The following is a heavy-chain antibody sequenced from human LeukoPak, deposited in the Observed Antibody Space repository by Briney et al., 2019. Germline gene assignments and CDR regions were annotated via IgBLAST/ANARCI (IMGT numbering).Heavy chain of an antibody. CDR2: INPSGGST. CDR1: GYTFTSYY. V-gene: IGHV1-46*01. CDR3: ARAIAAAGTDWYFDL. J-gene: IGHJ2*01. D-gene: IGHD6-13*01. Sequence: ASVKVSCKASGYTFTSYYMHWVRQAPGQGLEWMGIINPSGGSTSYAQKFQGRVTMTRNTSISTAYMELSSLRSEDTAVYYCARAIAAAGTDWYFDLWGRGTLVTVSS.